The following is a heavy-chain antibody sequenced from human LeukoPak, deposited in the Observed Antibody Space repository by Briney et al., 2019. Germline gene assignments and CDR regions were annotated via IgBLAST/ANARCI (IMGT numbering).Heavy chain of an antibody. CDR2: MNPNSGNT. V-gene: IGHV1-8*03. CDR3: ARAGGVKTAALDLDY. CDR1: GYTFISYD. J-gene: IGHJ4*02. Sequence: ASVKVSCKASGYTFISYDINWVRQATGQGLEWMGWMNPNSGNTGYAQKFQGRVTITRNTSISTAYMELSSLRSEDTAVYYCARAGGVKTAALDLDYWGQGTLVTISS. D-gene: IGHD6-25*01.